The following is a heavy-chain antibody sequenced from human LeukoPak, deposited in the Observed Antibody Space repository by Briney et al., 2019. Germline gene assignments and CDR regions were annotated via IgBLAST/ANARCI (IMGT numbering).Heavy chain of an antibody. J-gene: IGHJ5*02. CDR3: ARGATYYYDSSGTRWFDP. CDR1: GDSISSFY. Sequence: SETLSLTCAVSGDSISSFYCGWIRQPPGNGREWVGYIYCSARNNYNPSLKSRVTITVVTSTNQFSPKLSSVTAAATAVYYCARGATYYYDSSGTRWFDPWGQGTLVTVSS. D-gene: IGHD3-22*01. CDR2: IYCSARN. V-gene: IGHV4-59*01.